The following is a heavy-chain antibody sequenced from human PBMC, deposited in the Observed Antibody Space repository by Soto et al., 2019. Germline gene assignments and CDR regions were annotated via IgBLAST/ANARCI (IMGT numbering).Heavy chain of an antibody. CDR1: GFTFSSYN. Sequence: EVQLVESGGGLVQPGGSLRLSCAASGFTFSSYNMNWVRQAPGKGLEWVSYISTSSSTEYYADSVKGRFTISRDNAKNSLYLQMNSLRAEDTAVYYCARDNEHLTFGHWGQGTLVTVSS. CDR2: ISTSSSTE. J-gene: IGHJ5*02. V-gene: IGHV3-48*01. D-gene: IGHD1-1*01. CDR3: ARDNEHLTFGH.